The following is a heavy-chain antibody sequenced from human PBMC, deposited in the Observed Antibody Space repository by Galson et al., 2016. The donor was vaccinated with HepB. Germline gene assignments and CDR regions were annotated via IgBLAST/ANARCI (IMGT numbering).Heavy chain of an antibody. V-gene: IGHV3-30-3*01. D-gene: IGHD2-8*02. J-gene: IGHJ4*02. Sequence: SLRLSCAASGFTFNTYAMHWVRQAPGKGLEWVAVISYDGSNKYYADSVRGRFTISRDSSKDTLYLQVSSLRAEDTAVYYCASRYCTGGDCYFVHWGQGTLVTVSS. CDR1: GFTFNTYA. CDR2: ISYDGSNK. CDR3: ASRYCTGGDCYFVH.